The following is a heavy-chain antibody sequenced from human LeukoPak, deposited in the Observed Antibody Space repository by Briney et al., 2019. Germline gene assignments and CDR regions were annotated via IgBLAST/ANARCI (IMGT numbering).Heavy chain of an antibody. V-gene: IGHV4-34*01. D-gene: IGHD4-17*01. J-gene: IGHJ3*02. CDR2: INHSGST. CDR1: GGSFSGYY. CDR3: ARTDYGDYVPIDAFDI. Sequence: PSETLSLTCAVYGGSFSGYYWSWLRQPPGKGLEWIGEINHSGSTNYNPSLKSRVTISVDTSKNQFSLKLSSVIAADTAVYYCARTDYGDYVPIDAFDIWGQGTMVTVSS.